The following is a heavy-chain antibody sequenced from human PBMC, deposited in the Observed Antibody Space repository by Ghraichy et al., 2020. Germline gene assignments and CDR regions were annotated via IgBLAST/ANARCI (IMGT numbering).Heavy chain of an antibody. CDR3: AREGDYGGALFHY. CDR1: GFTFSSYG. V-gene: IGHV3-33*01. CDR2: IWYDGSNK. J-gene: IGHJ4*02. D-gene: IGHD4-23*01. Sequence: GGSLRLSCAASGFTFSSYGMHWVRQAPGKGLEWVAVIWYDGSNKYYADSVKGRFTISRDNSKNTLYLQMNSLRAEDPAVYYCAREGDYGGALFHYWGQGTLVTVSS.